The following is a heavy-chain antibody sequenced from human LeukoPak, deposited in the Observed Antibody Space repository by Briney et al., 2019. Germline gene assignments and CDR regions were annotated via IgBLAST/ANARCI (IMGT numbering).Heavy chain of an antibody. J-gene: IGHJ1*01. CDR3: ARAQSEIGGYYPEYFRH. CDR2: IKSDGKT. CDR1: GFTFSSYW. D-gene: IGHD3-22*01. V-gene: IGHV3-74*01. Sequence: TGGSLRLSCAASGFTFSSYWMHWVRQAPGKGLVWVSRIKSDGKTNYADSVKGRFTISRDNAKNTVSLQMNSLRAEDTGVYYCARAQSEIGGYYPEYFRHWGQGTLVTVSS.